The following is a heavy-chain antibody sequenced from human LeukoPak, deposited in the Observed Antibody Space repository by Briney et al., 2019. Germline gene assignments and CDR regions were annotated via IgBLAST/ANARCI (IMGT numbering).Heavy chain of an antibody. CDR3: ARADTAMGYYYYYYMDV. Sequence: SVKVSCKAAGGTFTSYAISWVRQAPGQGREWMGGIIPIFGTANYAQKFQGRVTFTADKSTTTAYMELSSLRSEDTAVYFCARADTAMGYYYYYYMDVWGQGTTVTISS. J-gene: IGHJ6*02. D-gene: IGHD5-18*01. CDR2: IIPIFGTA. CDR1: GGTFTSYA. V-gene: IGHV1-69*06.